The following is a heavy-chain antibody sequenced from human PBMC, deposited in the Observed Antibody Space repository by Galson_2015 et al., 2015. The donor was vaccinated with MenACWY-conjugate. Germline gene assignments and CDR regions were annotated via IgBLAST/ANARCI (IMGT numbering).Heavy chain of an antibody. Sequence: QSGAEVKKPGESLKISCKGSEYSFTRFRIGWVRQMPGKGLEWMGIIYPPDSDTKYSPSFQGQVTMSADKSITTTYLQWSSLKASDTAMYYCAISIYDFWSGYSFDYWGQGTQVTVSS. CDR3: AISIYDFWSGYSFDY. V-gene: IGHV5-51*01. J-gene: IGHJ4*02. D-gene: IGHD3-3*01. CDR2: IYPPDSDT. CDR1: EYSFTRFR.